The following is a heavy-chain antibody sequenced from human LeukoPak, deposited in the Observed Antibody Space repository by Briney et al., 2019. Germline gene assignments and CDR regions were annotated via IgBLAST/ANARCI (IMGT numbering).Heavy chain of an antibody. CDR2: INPNSGGT. Sequence: ASVKVSCKASGYTFTGYYMHWVRQAPGQGLEWMGWINPNSGGTNYAQKFQGRVTMTRDTSISTAYMELSRLRSDDTAVYYCARDFPVIAVAASGWFDPWGQGTLVTVSS. CDR1: GYTFTGYY. CDR3: ARDFPVIAVAASGWFDP. D-gene: IGHD6-19*01. V-gene: IGHV1-2*02. J-gene: IGHJ5*02.